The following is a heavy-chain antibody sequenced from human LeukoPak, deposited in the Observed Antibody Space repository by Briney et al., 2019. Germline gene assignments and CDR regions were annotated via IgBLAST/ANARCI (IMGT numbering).Heavy chain of an antibody. D-gene: IGHD5-18*01. V-gene: IGHV4-59*01. J-gene: IGHJ4*02. CDR3: ARDRWLGY. CDR1: GGSISSYY. CDR2: IYYSGST. Sequence: SETLSLTCTVSGGSISSYYWSWVRQPPGKGLEWIGYIYYSGSTNYNPSLKSRVTISVDTSKNQFSLKVSSVTAADTAVYYCARDRWLGYWGQGTLVSVSS.